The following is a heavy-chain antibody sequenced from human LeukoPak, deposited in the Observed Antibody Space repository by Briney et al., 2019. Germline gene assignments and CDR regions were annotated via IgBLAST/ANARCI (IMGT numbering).Heavy chain of an antibody. CDR2: IYYSGST. CDR1: GGSISSSSYY. Sequence: SETLSLTCTVSGGSISSSSYYWGWIRQPPGKGLEWIGSIYYSGSTNYNPSLKSRVTISVDTSKNQFSLKLSSVTAADTAVYYCASSTTGITGTTVWFDPWGQGTLVTVSS. D-gene: IGHD1-20*01. CDR3: ASSTTGITGTTVWFDP. J-gene: IGHJ5*02. V-gene: IGHV4-39*07.